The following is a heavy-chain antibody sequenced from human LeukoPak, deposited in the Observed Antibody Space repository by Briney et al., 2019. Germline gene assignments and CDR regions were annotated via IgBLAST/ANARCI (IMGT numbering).Heavy chain of an antibody. D-gene: IGHD2-2*01. CDR3: ASLPGYCSSTSCSTGP. Sequence: SETLSLTCAVSGGSISSGGYSWSWIRQPPGKGLEWIGYIYHSGSTYYNPSLKSRVTISVDRSKNQFSLKLSSVTAADTAVYYCASLPGYCSSTSCSTGPWGQGTLVTVSS. J-gene: IGHJ5*02. V-gene: IGHV4-30-2*01. CDR1: GGSISSGGYS. CDR2: IYHSGST.